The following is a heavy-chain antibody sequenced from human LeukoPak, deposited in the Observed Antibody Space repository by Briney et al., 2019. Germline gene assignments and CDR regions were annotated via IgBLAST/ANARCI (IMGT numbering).Heavy chain of an antibody. Sequence: SETLSLTCTVSGGSISSHYWSWIRQPPGKGLEWIGYIYYSGSTNYNPSLKSRVTISVDTSKNQFSLKLSSVTAADTAVYYCARTNYYDSSGYRYYYYYYMDVWGKGTTVTVSS. CDR1: GGSISSHY. CDR2: IYYSGST. J-gene: IGHJ6*03. CDR3: ARTNYYDSSGYRYYYYYYMDV. V-gene: IGHV4-59*11. D-gene: IGHD3-22*01.